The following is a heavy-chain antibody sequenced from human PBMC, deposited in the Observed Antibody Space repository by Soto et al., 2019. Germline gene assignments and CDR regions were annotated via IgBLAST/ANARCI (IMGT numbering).Heavy chain of an antibody. CDR2: ISYDGSNK. CDR3: AKDGEIVATIFSWYFDL. D-gene: IGHD5-12*01. Sequence: QVQLVESGGGVVQPGRSLRLSCAASGFTFSSYGMHWVRQAPGKGLEWVAVISYDGSNKYYADSVKGRFTISRDNSKNTLYLQMNSLRAEDTAVYYCAKDGEIVATIFSWYFDLWGRGTLVTVSS. V-gene: IGHV3-30*18. J-gene: IGHJ2*01. CDR1: GFTFSSYG.